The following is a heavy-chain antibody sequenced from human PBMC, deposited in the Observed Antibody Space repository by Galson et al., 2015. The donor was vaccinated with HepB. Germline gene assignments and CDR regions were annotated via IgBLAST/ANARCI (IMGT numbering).Heavy chain of an antibody. Sequence: SLRLSCAASGFTFSNYGIHWVRQAPGKRLEWVALILYDGSNKYYVDSVKGRSTISRDNSKNTLYLQMNSLRAEDTAVYYCARELNGYSSGWYYFDYWGQGTLVTVSS. J-gene: IGHJ4*02. D-gene: IGHD6-19*01. V-gene: IGHV3-33*05. CDR1: GFTFSNYG. CDR2: ILYDGSNK. CDR3: ARELNGYSSGWYYFDY.